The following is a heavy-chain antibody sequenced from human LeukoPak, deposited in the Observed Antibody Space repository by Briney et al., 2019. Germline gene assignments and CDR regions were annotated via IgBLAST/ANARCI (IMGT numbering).Heavy chain of an antibody. CDR2: IYTSGST. Sequence: SETLSLTCTVSGDSISNYYWSWIRQTAGKGLEWIGRIYTSGSTNYNPSLKSRVTMSVDTSKNQFSLKLSSVTAADTAVYYCARVSLVRGAPDYYFDYWGQGTLVTVSS. CDR3: ARVSLVRGAPDYYFDY. CDR1: GDSISNYY. D-gene: IGHD3-10*01. V-gene: IGHV4-4*07. J-gene: IGHJ4*02.